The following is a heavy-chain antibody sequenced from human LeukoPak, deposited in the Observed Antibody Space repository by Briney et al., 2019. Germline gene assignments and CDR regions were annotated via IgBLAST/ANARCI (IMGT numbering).Heavy chain of an antibody. Sequence: PSETLPLTFCVPGGFILNALYSTGWIRQPPGKGLDWIGSISYSGSTYYNSSLKSRLTISVDTSKNQFSLRLSSVTATDKSVYHRAIHFDGGIYHDTIDIWSQGTMATVSS. D-gene: IGHD1-26*01. CDR2: ISYSGST. CDR1: GGFILNALYS. J-gene: IGHJ3*02. V-gene: IGHV4-39*01. CDR3: AIHFDGGIYHDTIDI.